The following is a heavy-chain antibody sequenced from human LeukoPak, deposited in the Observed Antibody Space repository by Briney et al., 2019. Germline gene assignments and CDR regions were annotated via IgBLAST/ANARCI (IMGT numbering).Heavy chain of an antibody. Sequence: SETLSLTCTVSGGSISSYYWSWVRQPPGKGLEWVGYIYYSGRTNYNPSLKSRVTISVDTSKNQFSLKLSSVTAADTAVYYCARNSAAVYYYYGMDVWGKGTTVTVSS. CDR2: IYYSGRT. D-gene: IGHD6-13*01. J-gene: IGHJ6*04. CDR3: ARNSAAVYYYYGMDV. V-gene: IGHV4-59*01. CDR1: GGSISSYY.